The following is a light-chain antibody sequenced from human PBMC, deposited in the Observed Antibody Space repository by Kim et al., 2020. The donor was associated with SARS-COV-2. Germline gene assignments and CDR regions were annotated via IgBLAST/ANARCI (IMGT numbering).Light chain of an antibody. CDR3: QQAHSFPVT. Sequence: ASVGDRVSITCRASQGISSYLAWYQQKPGRAPKLLIYSASSLQRGVPSRFGGSGSGTDFSLTISSLQPEDSATYYCQQAHSFPVTFGGGTKVDIK. CDR1: QGISSY. V-gene: IGKV1-12*01. J-gene: IGKJ4*01. CDR2: SAS.